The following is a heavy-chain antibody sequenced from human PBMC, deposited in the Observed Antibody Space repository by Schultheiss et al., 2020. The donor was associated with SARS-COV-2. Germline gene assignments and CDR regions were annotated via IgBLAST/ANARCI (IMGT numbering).Heavy chain of an antibody. V-gene: IGHV3-23*01. Sequence: GGSLRLSCAASGFTFSSYAMSWVRQAPGKGLEWVSGISWNSGRIGYADSVKGRFTISRDDSKNTLHLQMNSLRAEDTAVYYCARDEGKGGGSCYDLWGQGTLVTVSS. CDR3: ARDEGKGGGSCYDL. CDR2: ISWNSGRI. D-gene: IGHD2-15*01. J-gene: IGHJ5*02. CDR1: GFTFSSYA.